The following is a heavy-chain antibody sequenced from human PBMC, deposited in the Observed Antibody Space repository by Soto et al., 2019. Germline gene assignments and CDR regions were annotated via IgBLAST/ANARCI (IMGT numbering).Heavy chain of an antibody. CDR1: GGYLSSGGYY. CDR2: IYYSGST. Sequence: SETLSLTCTVSGGYLSSGGYYWSWISQHPGKGLEWIGYIYYSGSTYYNPSLKSRVTISVDTSKNQFSLKLSSVTAADTAVYYCARDSTSFTSNWFDPWGQGTLVTVSS. D-gene: IGHD2-2*01. J-gene: IGHJ5*02. V-gene: IGHV4-31*03. CDR3: ARDSTSFTSNWFDP.